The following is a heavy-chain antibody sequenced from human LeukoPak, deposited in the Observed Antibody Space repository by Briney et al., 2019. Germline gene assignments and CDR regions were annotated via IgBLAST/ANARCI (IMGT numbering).Heavy chain of an antibody. CDR2: ISYDGSNK. CDR3: AREMATNTNWFDP. J-gene: IGHJ5*02. D-gene: IGHD5-24*01. Sequence: GGSLRLSCAASGFTFSNYTMHWVRQAPGKGLEWLALISYDGSNKYYADSVKGRFAISRDNSKNTLYLQMNSLRAEDTAVYYCAREMATNTNWFDPWGQGTLVTVSS. V-gene: IGHV3-30*09. CDR1: GFTFSNYT.